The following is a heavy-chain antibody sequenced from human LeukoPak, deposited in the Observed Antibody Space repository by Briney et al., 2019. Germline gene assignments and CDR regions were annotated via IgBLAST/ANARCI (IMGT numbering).Heavy chain of an antibody. CDR2: ISGSGGST. Sequence: GGSLRLSCAASGFTFSSYAMSWVRQAPGKGLEWVSAISGSGGSTYYADSVKGRFTISRDNSKNTPYLQMNSLRAEDTAVYYCAKLPYSGRSGYLDAFDIWGQGTMVTVSS. J-gene: IGHJ3*02. D-gene: IGHD3-22*01. V-gene: IGHV3-23*01. CDR3: AKLPYSGRSGYLDAFDI. CDR1: GFTFSSYA.